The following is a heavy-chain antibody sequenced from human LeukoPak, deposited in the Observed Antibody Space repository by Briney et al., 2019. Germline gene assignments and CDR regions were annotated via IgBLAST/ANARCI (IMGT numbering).Heavy chain of an antibody. V-gene: IGHV1-46*01. J-gene: IGHJ4*02. CDR2: INPSGGST. Sequence: ASVKVSCKASGYTFTSYYMHWVRQAPGQGLEWMGIINPSGGSTSYAQKFQGRVTMTRDTSISTAYLELSRLRSDDTAVYYCARVLYSSGWYDGDYWGQGTLVTVSS. D-gene: IGHD6-19*01. CDR3: ARVLYSSGWYDGDY. CDR1: GYTFTSYY.